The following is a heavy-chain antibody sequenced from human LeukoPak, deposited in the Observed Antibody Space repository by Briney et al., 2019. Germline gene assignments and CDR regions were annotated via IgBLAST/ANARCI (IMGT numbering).Heavy chain of an antibody. Sequence: SETLSLTCTVSGGSISSSSYYWGWIRQRPGKGLEWIGSIYYSGSTNYNPSLKSRVTISVDTSKNQFSLKLSSVTAADTAVYYCASWSTRTSGWPYYYYMDVWGKGTTVIIPS. D-gene: IGHD6-19*01. J-gene: IGHJ6*03. CDR3: ASWSTRTSGWPYYYYMDV. CDR1: GGSISSSSYY. CDR2: IYYSGST. V-gene: IGHV4-39*07.